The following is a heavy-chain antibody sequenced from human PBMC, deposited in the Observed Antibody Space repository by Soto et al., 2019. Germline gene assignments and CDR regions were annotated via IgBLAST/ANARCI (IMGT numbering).Heavy chain of an antibody. CDR3: AREGPRIAAHN. CDR1: GGSISSGGYY. D-gene: IGHD6-6*01. CDR2: IYYSGST. J-gene: IGHJ4*02. Sequence: SETLSLTCTVSGGSISSGGYYWSWNRQHPGKGLEWIGYIYYSGSTYYNPSLKSRVTISLDTSKNQFTLKLSSATAAATAVYYCAREGPRIAAHNWGQGTLVTVSS. V-gene: IGHV4-31*03.